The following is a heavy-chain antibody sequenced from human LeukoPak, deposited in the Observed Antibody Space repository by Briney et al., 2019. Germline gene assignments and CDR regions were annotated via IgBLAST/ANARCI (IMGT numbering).Heavy chain of an antibody. CDR2: IWYDGSNK. Sequence: GGSLRLSCAASGFTFSSYGMHWVRQAPGKGLEWVALIWYDGSNKYYADSVKGRFTISRDNSKNTVYLQMNSLRAEDTAVYYCASRRGGIVGDYWGQGPLVSVSS. CDR1: GFTFSSYG. D-gene: IGHD2-15*01. J-gene: IGHJ4*02. CDR3: ASRRGGIVGDY. V-gene: IGHV3-33*01.